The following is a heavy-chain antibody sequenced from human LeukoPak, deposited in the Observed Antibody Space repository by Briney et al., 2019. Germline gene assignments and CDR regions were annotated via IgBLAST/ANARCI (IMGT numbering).Heavy chain of an antibody. J-gene: IGHJ6*02. V-gene: IGHV1-18*01. CDR3: ARVARVYYDSSVSGMDV. CDR2: ISAYNGNT. D-gene: IGHD3-22*01. Sequence: ASVKVSCKASGYTFTSYGISWVRQAPGQGVEGMGWISAYNGNTNYAQKLQGRVTMTTDTSTSTAYMELRSLRSDDTAVYYCARVARVYYDSSVSGMDVWGQGTTVTVSS. CDR1: GYTFTSYG.